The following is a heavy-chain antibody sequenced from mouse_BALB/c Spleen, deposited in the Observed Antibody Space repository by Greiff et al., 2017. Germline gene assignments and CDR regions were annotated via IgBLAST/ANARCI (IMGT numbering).Heavy chain of an antibody. CDR2: ILPGNGST. CDR3: ARRVCNFDYAMDY. D-gene: IGHD2-1*01. CDR1: GYTFRSYW. V-gene: IGHV1-9*01. J-gene: IGHJ4*01. Sequence: QVQLQQSGAELVTPGASVKISCTATGYTFRSYWIQWVKQRPGHGLEWIGEILPGNGSTNYNEKFKGKAKFTADTSSNTAYMQLSILTSEDSAAYDWARRVCNFDYAMDYWGQGTSVTVSS.